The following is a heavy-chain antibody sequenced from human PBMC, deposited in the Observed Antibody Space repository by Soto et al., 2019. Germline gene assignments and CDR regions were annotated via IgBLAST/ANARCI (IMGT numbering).Heavy chain of an antibody. CDR2: IYPSDSDT. J-gene: IGHJ4*02. CDR3: AISGVGRTLDY. Sequence: GESLKISCKGSGYRFTCSWIAWVRQMPGKGLEWMGMIYPSDSDTRYSPSFQGQVTISADKSISTAYLQWSSLKASDTAMYYCAISGVGRTLDYWGQGALVTVSS. D-gene: IGHD3-10*01. V-gene: IGHV5-51*01. CDR1: GYRFTCSW.